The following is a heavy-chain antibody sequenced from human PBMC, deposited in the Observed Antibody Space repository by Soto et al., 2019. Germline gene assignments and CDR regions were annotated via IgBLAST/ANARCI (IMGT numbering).Heavy chain of an antibody. D-gene: IGHD3-10*01. J-gene: IGHJ4*02. Sequence: QVQLQESGPGLVKPSETLSLTCTVSGDSMSPFYWSWIRQPPGKGLEWIGYIYHIGTTTYNPSLKSRVTISLDSSKYQFSLKLSSVTAADTAVYYCARFRRNYFDDWGQGTLVTVSS. V-gene: IGHV4-59*01. CDR3: ARFRRNYFDD. CDR2: IYHIGTT. CDR1: GDSMSPFY.